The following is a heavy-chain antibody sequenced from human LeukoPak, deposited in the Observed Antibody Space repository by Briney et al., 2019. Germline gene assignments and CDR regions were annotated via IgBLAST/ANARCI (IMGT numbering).Heavy chain of an antibody. CDR3: ARRGYYDSSGYDY. Sequence: GGSLRLSCAASGFTFSSYSMNWVRQAPGKGLEWVSSISSSSSYIYYADSVKGRFTISRDNAKNSLYLQMNSLRAEDTAIYYCARRGYYDSSGYDYWGQGTLVTVSS. CDR1: GFTFSSYS. CDR2: ISSSSSYI. J-gene: IGHJ4*02. V-gene: IGHV3-21*01. D-gene: IGHD3-22*01.